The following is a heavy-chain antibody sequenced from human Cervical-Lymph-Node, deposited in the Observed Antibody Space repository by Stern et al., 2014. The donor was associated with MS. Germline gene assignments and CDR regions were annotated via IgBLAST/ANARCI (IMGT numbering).Heavy chain of an antibody. Sequence: VQLVESGGGVVQPGRSLRLSCAASGFIFSSYGMHWVRQAPGKGLDWVAFLSNEGSKQFYADSVKGRFTISRDNSNNTLYLQMNSLRPEDTAVYYCARDTCRGGGCYFRYWGQGILITVSS. D-gene: IGHD2-15*01. CDR3: ARDTCRGGGCYFRY. CDR2: LSNEGSKQ. V-gene: IGHV3-30*03. J-gene: IGHJ4*02. CDR1: GFIFSSYG.